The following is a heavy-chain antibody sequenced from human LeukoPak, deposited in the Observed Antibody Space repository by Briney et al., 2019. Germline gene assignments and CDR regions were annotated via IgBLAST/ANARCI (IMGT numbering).Heavy chain of an antibody. CDR2: IYYSGST. CDR1: GGAISRYY. CDR3: ARDGRFPPEVLPRYFDY. Sequence: SETLSLTCSVSGGAISRYYWSWIRQPPGKGLEWIGYIYYSGSTNYNPSLKSRVTISVDTSKNQFSLKLSSVTAADTAVYYCARDGRFPPEVLPRYFDYWGQGTLVTVSS. J-gene: IGHJ4*02. D-gene: IGHD1-26*01. V-gene: IGHV4-59*12.